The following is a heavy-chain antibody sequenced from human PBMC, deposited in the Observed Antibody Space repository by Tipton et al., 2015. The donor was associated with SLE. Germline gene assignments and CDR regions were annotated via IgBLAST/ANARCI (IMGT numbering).Heavy chain of an antibody. J-gene: IGHJ4*02. CDR3: AKMGGSKRGGYFDY. V-gene: IGHV3-23*01. CDR2: ISGSDGST. D-gene: IGHD3-10*01. Sequence: SLRLSCAASGFTFSSYAMSWVRQAPGKGLEWVSGISGSDGSTYYEDSVKGRFTISRDNSKNTLYLQMNSLRAEDTAVYYCAKMGGSKRGGYFDYWGQGTLVTVSS. CDR1: GFTFSSYA.